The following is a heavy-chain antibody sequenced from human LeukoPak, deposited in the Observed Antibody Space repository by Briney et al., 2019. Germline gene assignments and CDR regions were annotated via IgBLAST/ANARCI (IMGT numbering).Heavy chain of an antibody. D-gene: IGHD6-19*01. Sequence: GASVKVSCKASGYTFTSYYMHWVRQAPGQGLEWMGIINPSGGSTSYAQKFQGRVTMTRDTSTSTVYMELSSLRSEDTAAYYCARGSVLGSGWYYFDYWGQGTLVTVSS. CDR2: INPSGGST. CDR1: GYTFTSYY. J-gene: IGHJ4*02. V-gene: IGHV1-46*01. CDR3: ARGSVLGSGWYYFDY.